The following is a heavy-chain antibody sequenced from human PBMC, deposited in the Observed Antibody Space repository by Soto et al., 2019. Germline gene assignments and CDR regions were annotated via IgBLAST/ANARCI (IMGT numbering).Heavy chain of an antibody. CDR2: ISGGGGST. V-gene: IGHV3-23*01. J-gene: IGHJ6*02. CDR3: AKVIAGPNYYYGMHV. Sequence: GGSLRLSCAASGFTFSSYAMVWVRQAPGEGLEWVSAISGGGGSTYYADSVKGRFTISRDNSKNTLYLQMNSLRAEDTAVYYCAKVIAGPNYYYGMHVWGQGTTVTVSS. D-gene: IGHD2-21*01. CDR1: GFTFSSYA.